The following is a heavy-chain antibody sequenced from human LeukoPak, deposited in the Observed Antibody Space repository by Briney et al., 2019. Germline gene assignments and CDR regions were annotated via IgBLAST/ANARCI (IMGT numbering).Heavy chain of an antibody. CDR2: ISAYNGNT. V-gene: IGHV1-18*01. CDR1: GYTFTSYG. CDR3: ARQPLHYYDSSGYYSHFDY. Sequence: ASVKVSCKASGYTFTSYGISWVRQAPGQGLEWMGWISAYNGNTNYARKLQGRVTMTTDTSTSTAYMELRSLRSDDTAVYYCARQPLHYYDSSGYYSHFDYWGQGTLVTVSS. D-gene: IGHD3-22*01. J-gene: IGHJ4*02.